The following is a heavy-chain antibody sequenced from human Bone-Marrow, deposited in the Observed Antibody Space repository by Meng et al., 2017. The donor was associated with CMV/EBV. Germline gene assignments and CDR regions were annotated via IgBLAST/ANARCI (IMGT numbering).Heavy chain of an antibody. D-gene: IGHD1-26*01. CDR1: GYTFTGYY. CDR2: INPNSGGT. Sequence: QVQLVQSGAVVKKPGASVKVSCKASGYTFTGYYMHWGRQAPGQGLEWMGWINPNSGGTNYAQKFQGRVTMTRDTSISTAYMELSRLRSDDTAVYYCARNPYSGSLLPDYWGQGTLVTVSS. J-gene: IGHJ4*02. CDR3: ARNPYSGSLLPDY. V-gene: IGHV1-2*02.